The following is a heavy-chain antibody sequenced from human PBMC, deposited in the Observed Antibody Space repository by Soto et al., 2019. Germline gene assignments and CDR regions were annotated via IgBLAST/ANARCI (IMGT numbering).Heavy chain of an antibody. J-gene: IGHJ4*02. D-gene: IGHD4-17*01. V-gene: IGHV1-69*13. Sequence: PVKVSCKASGGNFSSYAIIWVRQAPGQGLAWMGGIVPIFGTANYAQKFQGRVTITADESTRPAYMEMSSLSSEDTAVYYFARSIPVTIDYWGQGTRVTVSS. CDR2: IVPIFGTA. CDR3: ARSIPVTIDY. CDR1: GGNFSSYA.